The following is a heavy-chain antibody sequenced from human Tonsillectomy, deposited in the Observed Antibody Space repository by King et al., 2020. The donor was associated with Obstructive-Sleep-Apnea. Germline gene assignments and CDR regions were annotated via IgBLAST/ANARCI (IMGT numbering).Heavy chain of an antibody. CDR1: GFTFSSYG. V-gene: IGHV3-33*01. J-gene: IGHJ3*02. CDR3: ARGDGYNHDAFDI. Sequence: VQLVESGGGVVQPGRSLRLSCAASGFTFSSYGMHWVRQAPGKGLEWVAVIWYDGSNKYYGDSVEGRFTISRDNSKNTLYLQMNSLRAEDTAVYYCARGDGYNHDAFDIWGQGTMVTVSS. D-gene: IGHD5-24*01. CDR2: IWYDGSNK.